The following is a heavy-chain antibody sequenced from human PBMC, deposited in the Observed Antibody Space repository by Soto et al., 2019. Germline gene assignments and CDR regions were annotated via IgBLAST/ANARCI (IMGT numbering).Heavy chain of an antibody. CDR1: GYTFTSYY. Sequence: GASVKVSCKASGYTFTSYYMHWVRQAPGQGLEWMGIINPSGGSTSYAQKFQGRVTMTRDTSTSTVYMELSSLRSEDTAVYYCARPYCSSTSCHYGPGDVWGKGTTVTVSS. D-gene: IGHD2-2*01. CDR3: ARPYCSSTSCHYGPGDV. J-gene: IGHJ6*04. V-gene: IGHV1-46*03. CDR2: INPSGGST.